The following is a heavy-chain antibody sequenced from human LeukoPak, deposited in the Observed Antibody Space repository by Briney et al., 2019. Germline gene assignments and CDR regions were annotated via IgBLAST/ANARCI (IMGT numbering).Heavy chain of an antibody. J-gene: IGHJ4*02. Sequence: ASVKVSCKASGYTFTGHFMHWVRQAPGQGLEWMGWIDPKSGGTNYAQKFQGRVTMTRDTSISTGYMELSRLTSDDTAVYYCARVNLISSGWSFDYWGQGTLVTVSS. D-gene: IGHD6-19*01. CDR1: GYTFTGHF. V-gene: IGHV1-2*02. CDR3: ARVNLISSGWSFDY. CDR2: IDPKSGGT.